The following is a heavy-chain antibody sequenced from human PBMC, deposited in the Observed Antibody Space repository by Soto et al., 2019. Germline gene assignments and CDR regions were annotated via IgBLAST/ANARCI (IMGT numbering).Heavy chain of an antibody. V-gene: IGHV1-69*13. CDR2: IIPIFGTA. J-gene: IGHJ6*02. Sequence: SVKVSCKASGGTFSSYAISWVRQAPGQGLEWMGGIIPIFGTANYAQKFQGRVTITADESTSTAYMELSSLRSEDTAVYYCARDPRAAGDYYGMDVWGQGTTVTVSS. CDR3: ARDPRAAGDYYGMDV. D-gene: IGHD6-13*01. CDR1: GGTFSSYA.